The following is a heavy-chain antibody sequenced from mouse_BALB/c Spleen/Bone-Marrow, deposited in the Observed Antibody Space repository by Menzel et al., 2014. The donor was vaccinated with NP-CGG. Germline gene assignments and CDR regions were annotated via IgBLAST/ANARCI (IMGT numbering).Heavy chain of an antibody. CDR1: GFNIKDPY. D-gene: IGHD2-1*01. CDR3: ARNGNYGAWFAY. Sequence: EVQLQQSGAELVKPGASVKLSCTASGFNIKDPYMHWVKQRPEQGLEWIGRIDPANGNTKYDPKFQGKATITADTSSNTAYLQLSSLTSEDTAVYYCARNGNYGAWFAYWGQGTLVTVSA. J-gene: IGHJ3*01. CDR2: IDPANGNT. V-gene: IGHV14-3*02.